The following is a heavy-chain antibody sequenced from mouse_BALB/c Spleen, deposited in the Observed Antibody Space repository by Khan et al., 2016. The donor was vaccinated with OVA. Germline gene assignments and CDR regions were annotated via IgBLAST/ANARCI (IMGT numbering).Heavy chain of an antibody. J-gene: IGHJ2*01. V-gene: IGHV1-87*01. Sequence: VQLQQSGAELARPGASVKLSCKASGYTFTSSWMQWVKQRPGQGLEWIGAIYPGDGDTRYTQKFKDKATLTAATSSSTAYMQLRSLASEDSAVYYCTRGGITTGYFDFGGQGTPLTVSS. CDR3: TRGGITTGYFDF. CDR2: IYPGDGDT. CDR1: GYTFTSSW. D-gene: IGHD2-4*01.